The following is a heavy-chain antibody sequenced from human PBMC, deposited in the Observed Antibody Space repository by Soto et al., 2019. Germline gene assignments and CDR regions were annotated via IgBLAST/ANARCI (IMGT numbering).Heavy chain of an antibody. D-gene: IGHD2-2*01. J-gene: IGHJ4*02. CDR2: IYTSGST. CDR3: ARDMGCSSNSCYSDY. V-gene: IGHV4-4*07. CDR1: GGSIIRYY. Sequence: PSETLSLTCSVSGGSIIRYYWSWIRQPAGKGLEWIGRIYTSGSTNYNPSLKSRVTMSVDTSKNQLSLKLSSVTAADTAVYYCARDMGCSSNSCYSDYWGQGTLVTVSS.